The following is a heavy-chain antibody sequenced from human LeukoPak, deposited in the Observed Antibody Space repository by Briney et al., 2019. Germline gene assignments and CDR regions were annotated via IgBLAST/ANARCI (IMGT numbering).Heavy chain of an antibody. V-gene: IGHV5-51*01. Sequence: GESLKISCKGSGYSFTSYWIGWVRQMPGKGLEWMGIIYPGDSDTRYSPSFQGQVTISADKSISTAYLQWSSLKASDTAMYYCARAVVGATTVYYYYYMDVWGKGTTVTVSS. J-gene: IGHJ6*03. CDR2: IYPGDSDT. CDR3: ARAVVGATTVYYYYYMDV. CDR1: GYSFTSYW. D-gene: IGHD1-26*01.